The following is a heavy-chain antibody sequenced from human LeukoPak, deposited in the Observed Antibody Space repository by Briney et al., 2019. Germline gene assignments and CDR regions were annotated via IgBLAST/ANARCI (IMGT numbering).Heavy chain of an antibody. V-gene: IGHV3-30-3*01. Sequence: PGGSLRLSCAASGFTFSSYAMHWVRQAPGKGLEWVAVISYDGSNKYYADSVKGRFTISRDNSKNTLYLQMNSLRAEDTAVYYCARDSDLIFGVVKKTRLNWYFDLWGRGTLVTVSS. J-gene: IGHJ2*01. CDR3: ARDSDLIFGVVKKTRLNWYFDL. CDR1: GFTFSSYA. CDR2: ISYDGSNK. D-gene: IGHD3-3*02.